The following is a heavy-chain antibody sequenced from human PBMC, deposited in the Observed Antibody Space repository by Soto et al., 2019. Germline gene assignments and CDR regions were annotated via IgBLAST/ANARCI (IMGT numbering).Heavy chain of an antibody. D-gene: IGHD3-22*01. CDR3: ARSSGYYYDSSGYYSNWFDP. CDR1: GGSISSYY. V-gene: IGHV4-59*01. Sequence: SETLSLTCTVPGGSISSYYWSWIRQPPGKGLEWIGYIYYSGSTNYNPSLKSRVTISVDTSKNQFSLKLSSVTAADTAVYYCARSSGYYYDSSGYYSNWFDPWGQGTLVTVSS. CDR2: IYYSGST. J-gene: IGHJ5*02.